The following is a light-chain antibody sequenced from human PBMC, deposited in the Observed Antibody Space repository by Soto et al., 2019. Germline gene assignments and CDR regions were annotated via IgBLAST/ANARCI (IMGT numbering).Light chain of an antibody. CDR3: CSYAGSSTLYVV. CDR2: EGS. Sequence: QSVLTQPASVSGSPGQSITISCTGTSSDVGSYNLVSWYQQHPGKAPKLMIYEGSKRPSGVSNRFFGSKSGNTASLTISGLQAEDEADYYCCSYAGSSTLYVVFGGGTKVTVL. V-gene: IGLV2-23*01. CDR1: SSDVGSYNL. J-gene: IGLJ2*01.